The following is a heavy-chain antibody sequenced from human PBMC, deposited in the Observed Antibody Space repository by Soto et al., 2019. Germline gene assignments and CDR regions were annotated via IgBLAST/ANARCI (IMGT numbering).Heavy chain of an antibody. CDR3: AKAKNDYNWDNRPPFDY. CDR2: ISANDVGT. J-gene: IGHJ4*02. CDR1: GFTLRNYA. V-gene: IGHV3-23*01. Sequence: PGGSLRLSCEASGFTLRNYAMTWIRQAPGKGLEWVSLISANDVGTYYAESMKTRFTISTDQSRNTVYLQMDSLRADDTAIYYCAKAKNDYNWDNRPPFDYWGQGTLVTVSS. D-gene: IGHD1-20*01.